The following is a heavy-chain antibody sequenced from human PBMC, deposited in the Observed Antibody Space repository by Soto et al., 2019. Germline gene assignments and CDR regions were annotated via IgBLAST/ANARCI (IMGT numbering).Heavy chain of an antibody. CDR3: ARGGGFAPLDY. Sequence: QMQLVEAGGDLVKPGGSLRLSCATSGFTFSDHYMSWIRQAPGKGLEWVSYIGNSGRNIDYADSMKGRFTISRDNAKFSLYLQMNSLGADDPAVYYCARGGGFAPLDYWGQGTLVTVSS. CDR2: IGNSGRNI. V-gene: IGHV3-11*01. D-gene: IGHD5-12*01. CDR1: GFTFSDHY. J-gene: IGHJ4*02.